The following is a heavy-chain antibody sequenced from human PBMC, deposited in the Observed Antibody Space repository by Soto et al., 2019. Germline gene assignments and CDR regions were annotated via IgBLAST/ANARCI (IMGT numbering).Heavy chain of an antibody. CDR3: ERSVFP. CDR1: GFTVTHKD. J-gene: IGHJ5*02. Sequence: GVSMRLSCGGAGFTVTHKDMSWIRQAPGKGLEWVSIIYGGGATYYTDSVKGRFTISRDSSKNQFSRKLSSVTAADTAVYYCERSVFPWGQGTLVTVSS. V-gene: IGHV3-66*01. CDR2: IYGGGAT.